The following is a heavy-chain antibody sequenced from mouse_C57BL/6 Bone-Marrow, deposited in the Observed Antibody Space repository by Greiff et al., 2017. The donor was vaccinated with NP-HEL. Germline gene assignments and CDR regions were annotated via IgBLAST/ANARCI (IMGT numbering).Heavy chain of an antibody. Sequence: EVQGVESGGDLVKPGGSLKLSCAASGFTFSSYGMSWVRQTPDKRLEWVATISSGGSYTYYPDSVKGRFTISRDNAKNTMYLQMSSLKSEDTAMYDYSSPYAYDVAWFAYWGQGTLVTVSA. V-gene: IGHV5-6*01. CDR2: ISSGGSYT. CDR1: GFTFSSYG. D-gene: IGHD2-2*01. J-gene: IGHJ3*01. CDR3: SSPYAYDVAWFAY.